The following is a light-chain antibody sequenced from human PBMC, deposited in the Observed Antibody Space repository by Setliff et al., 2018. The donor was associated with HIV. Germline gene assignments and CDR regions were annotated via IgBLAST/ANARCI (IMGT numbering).Light chain of an antibody. CDR3: QSYDSSLSGYV. J-gene: IGLJ1*01. CDR2: GNS. CDR1: SSNIGAGYD. Sequence: QSVLTQPPSVSGAPGQTVTISCTGSSSNIGAGYDVHWYQQLPGTAPKLLIYGNSNRPSGVPDRFSGSKSGTSASLAITGLQAEDEADYYCQSYDSSLSGYVFGTGTKVTVL. V-gene: IGLV1-40*01.